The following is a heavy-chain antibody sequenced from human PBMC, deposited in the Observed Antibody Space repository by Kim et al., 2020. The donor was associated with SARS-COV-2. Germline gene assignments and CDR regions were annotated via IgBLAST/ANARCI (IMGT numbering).Heavy chain of an antibody. D-gene: IGHD3-10*01. CDR3: ARTFLWFGDLLPPCWVSFSFVY. CDR2: INDSGST. Sequence: SETLSLTCTVSGGSISSSSYYWGWIRQPPGKGLEWIGSINDSGSTYYNPSLKSRVTISVDTSKNQFSRKLSSVTAADTAVYYCARTFLWFGDLLPPCWVSFSFVYGRQRPLVTVST. CDR1: GGSISSSSYY. V-gene: IGHV4-39*01. J-gene: IGHJ4*02.